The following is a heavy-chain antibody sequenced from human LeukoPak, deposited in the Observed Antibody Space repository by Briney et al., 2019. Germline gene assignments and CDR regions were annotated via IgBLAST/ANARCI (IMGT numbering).Heavy chain of an antibody. V-gene: IGHV3-30*18. CDR1: GFAFSSYG. D-gene: IGHD6-6*01. Sequence: PGGSLRLSCAASGFAFSSYGMHWVRQAPGKGLEWVAVISYDGSNKYYADSVKGRFTISRDNSKNTLYLQMNSLRAEDTAVYYCAKDRAQLVLYFDYWGQGTLVTVSS. CDR3: AKDRAQLVLYFDY. CDR2: ISYDGSNK. J-gene: IGHJ4*02.